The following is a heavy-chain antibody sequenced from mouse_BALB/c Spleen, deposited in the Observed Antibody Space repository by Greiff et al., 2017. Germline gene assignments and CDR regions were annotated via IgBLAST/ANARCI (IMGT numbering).Heavy chain of an antibody. CDR2: IDTSDSYT. J-gene: IGHJ3*01. CDR1: GYTFTDYW. CDR3: SRSEGLRAWFAY. Sequence: QVQLQQPGAELVMPGASVKMSCKASGYTFTDYWMHWVKQRPGQGLEWIGAIDTSDSYTSYNQKFKDKAILTVDKSSSTAYMQRSSLTSEDSAVYYCSRSEGLRAWFAYWGQGTLVTVSA. V-gene: IGHV1-69*01. D-gene: IGHD2-4*01.